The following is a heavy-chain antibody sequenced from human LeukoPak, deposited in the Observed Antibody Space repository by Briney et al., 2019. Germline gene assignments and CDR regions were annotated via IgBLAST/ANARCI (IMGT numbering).Heavy chain of an antibody. V-gene: IGHV5-51*01. J-gene: IGHJ5*02. CDR3: ARCITMVRGVNRWFDP. D-gene: IGHD3-10*01. Sequence: GESLKISCKGSGYSFTGYWIGWVRQTPGKGLEWMGIIYPGDSDTRYSPSFQGQVTIPADKSISTAYLQWSSLKASDTAMYYCARCITMVRGVNRWFDPWGQGTLVTVSS. CDR1: GYSFTGYW. CDR2: IYPGDSDT.